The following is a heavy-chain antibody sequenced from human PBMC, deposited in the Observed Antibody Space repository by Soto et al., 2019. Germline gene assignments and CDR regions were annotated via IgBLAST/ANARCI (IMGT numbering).Heavy chain of an antibody. D-gene: IGHD2-2*01. V-gene: IGHV5-51*01. J-gene: IGHJ4*02. CDR2: IYPGDSTI. CDR3: ARHRGDCSTTDCYYLSVY. CDR1: GYSFDNYW. Sequence: GAEVRKPGESLKISCQASGYSFDNYWIGWVRQMPGKGLEWMAMIYPGDSTIKYSPSSQGQVTISADRSSSTASLQWSSLKASDTAMYYCARHRGDCSTTDCYYLSVYWGQGTLVTVAS.